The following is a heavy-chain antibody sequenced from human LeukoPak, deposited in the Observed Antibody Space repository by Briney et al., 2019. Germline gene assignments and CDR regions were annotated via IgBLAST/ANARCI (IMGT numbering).Heavy chain of an antibody. V-gene: IGHV5-51*01. J-gene: IGHJ4*02. Sequence: GESLKISCKGSGYSFTSYWIGWVRQMPGKGLEWTGIIYPGDSDAGYSPSFQGQVTFSVDKSISTAYLQWSSLKASDTAMYYCARQDGYYYDSSGYYYSYFDYWGQGTLVTVSS. CDR3: ARQDGYYYDSSGYYYSYFDY. D-gene: IGHD3-22*01. CDR1: GYSFTSYW. CDR2: IYPGDSDA.